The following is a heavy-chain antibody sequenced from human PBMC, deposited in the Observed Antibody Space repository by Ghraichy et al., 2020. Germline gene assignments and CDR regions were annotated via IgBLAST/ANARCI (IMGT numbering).Heavy chain of an antibody. D-gene: IGHD6-13*01. CDR2: TYYSFKWYN. CDR1: GDTVSSNSAS. Sequence: SCAISGDTVSSNSASWNWLRQSPSRGLEWLGRTYYSFKWYNDYAVSVKSRITIIPDTSKNQFSLQLNSVTPEDTAVYYCARVGGGAAATVGFYWYFNLWGRGTLVTVSS. V-gene: IGHV6-1*01. CDR3: ARVGGGAAATVGFYWYFNL. J-gene: IGHJ2*01.